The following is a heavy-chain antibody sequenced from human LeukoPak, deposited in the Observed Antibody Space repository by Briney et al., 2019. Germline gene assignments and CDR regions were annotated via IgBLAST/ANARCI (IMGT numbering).Heavy chain of an antibody. CDR2: ISPYNGNT. CDR3: ARAGVAVAGTENDY. CDR1: GYTFATYG. J-gene: IGHJ4*02. V-gene: IGHV1-18*01. D-gene: IGHD6-19*01. Sequence: ASVKVSCKASGYTFATYGVNWVRQAPGQGLEWMGWISPYNGNTNYAQRLQGRVTMTTDTSTSTAYMELRSLRSDDTAVYYCARAGVAVAGTENDYWGQGTLVTVSS.